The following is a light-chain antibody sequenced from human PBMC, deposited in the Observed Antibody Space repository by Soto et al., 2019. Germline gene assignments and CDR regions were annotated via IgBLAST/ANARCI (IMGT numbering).Light chain of an antibody. CDR3: QRYGSSPSWT. J-gene: IGKJ1*01. CDR2: GAS. Sequence: EIVLTQSPGTLSLSPGESATLSCRASQSLSSSYLAWYQQKPGQAPRLLIYGASSRATGIPDRFSGSGSGTDFTLTINRLEPEDFAVYYCQRYGSSPSWTFGQGTKVDIK. V-gene: IGKV3-20*01. CDR1: QSLSSSY.